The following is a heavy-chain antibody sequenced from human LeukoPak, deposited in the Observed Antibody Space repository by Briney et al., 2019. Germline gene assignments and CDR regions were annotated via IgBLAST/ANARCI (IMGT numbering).Heavy chain of an antibody. V-gene: IGHV4-30-2*01. Sequence: SETLSLTCTVSGGSISSGTYYWSWIRQPPGKGLEWIGYISHSGSTYYNPSLKSRVTISVDRSKNQFSLKLSSVTAADTAVYYCARGGIQGFRYWGQGTLVTVSS. CDR1: GGSISSGTYY. CDR3: ARGGIQGFRY. CDR2: ISHSGST. D-gene: IGHD5-18*01. J-gene: IGHJ4*02.